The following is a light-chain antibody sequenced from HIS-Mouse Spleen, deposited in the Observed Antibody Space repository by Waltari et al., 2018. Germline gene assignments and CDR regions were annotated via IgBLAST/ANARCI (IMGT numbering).Light chain of an antibody. CDR2: EDS. Sequence: SYELTQPPPVSVAPGQRARITFPGDAFPKKYAYWYQQKSGQAPVLVIYEDSKRPSGIPERFSGSSSGTMATLTISGAQVEDEADYYCYSTDSSGNHRVFGGGTKLTVL. CDR1: AFPKKY. J-gene: IGLJ2*01. V-gene: IGLV3-10*01. CDR3: YSTDSSGNHRV.